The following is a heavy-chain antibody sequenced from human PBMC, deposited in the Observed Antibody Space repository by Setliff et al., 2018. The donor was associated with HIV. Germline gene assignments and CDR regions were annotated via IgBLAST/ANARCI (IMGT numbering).Heavy chain of an antibody. CDR1: GFTFDDYG. D-gene: IGHD2-2*01. Sequence: GGSLRLSCAASGFTFDDYGMNWVRQVPGKGLEWVSSISSRGGSVYYADSVRGRFTISRDNANNLLYLQMNSLRAEDTAVYYCARDQEHIIVVSATGNMPGYLHYYYMDVWGKGSTVTVSS. CDR2: ISSRGGSV. J-gene: IGHJ6*03. V-gene: IGHV3-21*01. CDR3: ARDQEHIIVVSATGNMPGYLHYYYMDV.